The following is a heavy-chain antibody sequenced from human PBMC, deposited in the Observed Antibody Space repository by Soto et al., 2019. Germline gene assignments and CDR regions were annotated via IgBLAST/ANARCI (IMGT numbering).Heavy chain of an antibody. CDR3: ARGGIVGATALFDY. CDR2: IYYSGST. CDR1: GGSISSYY. J-gene: IGHJ4*02. Sequence: SETLSLTCTVSGGSISSYYWSWIRQPPGKGLEWIGYIYYSGSTNYNPSLKSRVTISVDTSKNQFSLKLSSVTAADTAVYYCARGGIVGATALFDYWGQGTLVTVSS. V-gene: IGHV4-59*01. D-gene: IGHD1-26*01.